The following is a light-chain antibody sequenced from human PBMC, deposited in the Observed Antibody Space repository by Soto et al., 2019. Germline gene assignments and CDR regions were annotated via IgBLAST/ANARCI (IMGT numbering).Light chain of an antibody. CDR1: QSVNNY. CDR2: DAS. V-gene: IGKV3-11*01. CDR3: QHRGNWPLYT. Sequence: EIVLTQSPATLSLSPGERAILSCRASQSVNNYLAWYQQKPGQPPRLLIYDASNRATGIPARFSGSGSGTDFTLTISSLEPEDFAVYYCQHRGNWPLYTFGQGTKLEIK. J-gene: IGKJ2*01.